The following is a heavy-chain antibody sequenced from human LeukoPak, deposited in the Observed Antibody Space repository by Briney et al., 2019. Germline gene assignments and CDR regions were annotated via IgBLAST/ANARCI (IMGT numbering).Heavy chain of an antibody. J-gene: IGHJ4*02. D-gene: IGHD6-19*01. CDR2: ISTNTGNP. CDR3: ARDLRVGSGWYGSRYYFDY. CDR1: GYTFTSYA. Sequence: ASVKVSCKASGYTFTSYAMNWVRQAPGQGLEWMGWISTNTGNPTYAQGFTGRFVFSLDTSVSTTYLQISSLKAEDTAVYYCARDLRVGSGWYGSRYYFDYWGQGTLVTVSS. V-gene: IGHV7-4-1*02.